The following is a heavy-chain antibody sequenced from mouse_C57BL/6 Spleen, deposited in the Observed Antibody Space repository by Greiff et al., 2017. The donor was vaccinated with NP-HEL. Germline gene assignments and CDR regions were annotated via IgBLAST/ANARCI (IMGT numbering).Heavy chain of an antibody. V-gene: IGHV1-69*01. CDR1: GYTFTSYW. Sequence: QVQLQQPGAELVMPGASVKLSCKASGYTFTSYWMHWVKQRPGQGLEWIGEIDPSDSYTNYNQKFKGKSTLTVDKSSSTAYMQLSSLTSEDSAVYYCARGGGYLYYFDYWGQGTTLTVSS. CDR2: IDPSDSYT. D-gene: IGHD2-2*01. J-gene: IGHJ2*01. CDR3: ARGGGYLYYFDY.